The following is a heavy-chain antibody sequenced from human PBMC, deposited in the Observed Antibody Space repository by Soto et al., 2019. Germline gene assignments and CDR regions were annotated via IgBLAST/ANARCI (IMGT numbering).Heavy chain of an antibody. CDR1: GYTFTGYY. CDR2: INPNSGGT. J-gene: IGHJ6*02. Sequence: ASVKVSCKASGYTFTGYYMHWVRQAPGQGLEWMGWINPNSGGTNYAQKFQGWVTMTRDTSISTAYMELSRLRSDDTAVYYCARTYYDFWSGYGQYGMDVWGQGTTVTVS. V-gene: IGHV1-2*04. D-gene: IGHD3-3*01. CDR3: ARTYYDFWSGYGQYGMDV.